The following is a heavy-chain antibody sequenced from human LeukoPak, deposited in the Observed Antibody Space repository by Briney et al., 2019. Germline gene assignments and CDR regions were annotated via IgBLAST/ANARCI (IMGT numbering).Heavy chain of an antibody. Sequence: SETLSLTCTVSGGSISSYYWSWIRQPPGKGLEWIGYIYYSGSTNYNPSLKSRVTISVDTSKNQFSLKLSSVTAADTAVYYCARDNIDYNYYYGMDDWGQGTTVTVSS. CDR2: IYYSGST. CDR3: ARDNIDYNYYYGMDD. J-gene: IGHJ6*02. V-gene: IGHV4-59*01. D-gene: IGHD2/OR15-2a*01. CDR1: GGSISSYY.